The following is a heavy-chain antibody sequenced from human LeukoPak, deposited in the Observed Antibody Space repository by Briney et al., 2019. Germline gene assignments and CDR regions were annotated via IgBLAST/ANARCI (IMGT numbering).Heavy chain of an antibody. D-gene: IGHD2-21*02. CDR1: GFTFSNYG. CDR2: ISVSGGST. V-gene: IGHV3-23*01. Sequence: GGTLRLSCAVSGFTFSNYGMSWVRQAPGKGLEWVSAISVSGGSTYYADSVKGRFTISRDNSKNTLYLQMNSLRAEETAVYYCAKERSRGGDCLDYWGQGTLVTVSS. J-gene: IGHJ4*02. CDR3: AKERSRGGDCLDY.